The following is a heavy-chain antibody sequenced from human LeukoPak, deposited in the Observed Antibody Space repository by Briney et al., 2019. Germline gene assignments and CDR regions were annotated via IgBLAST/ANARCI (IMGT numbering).Heavy chain of an antibody. V-gene: IGHV4-34*01. J-gene: IGHJ3*02. CDR2: INHSGST. Sequence: SETLSLTCAVYGGSFSGYYWSWIRQPPGKGLEWIGEINHSGSTNYNPSLKSRVTISVDTSKNQFSLKLRSVTAADTAVYYCARDGEWLDAFDIWGQGTMVTVSS. CDR1: GGSFSGYY. CDR3: ARDGEWLDAFDI. D-gene: IGHD5-12*01.